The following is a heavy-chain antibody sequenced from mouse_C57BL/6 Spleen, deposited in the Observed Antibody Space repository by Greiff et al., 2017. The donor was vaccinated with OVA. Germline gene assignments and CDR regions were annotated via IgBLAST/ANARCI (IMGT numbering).Heavy chain of an antibody. CDR1: GYSITSGYY. CDR2: ISYDGSN. Sequence: EVQLQQSGPGLVKPSQSLSLTCSVTGYSITSGYYWNWIRQFPGNKLEWMGYISYDGSNNYNPSLKNRISITRDTSKNQFFLKLNSVTTEDTATYYCARDGYYGYYAMDYWGQGTSVTVSS. CDR3: ARDGYYGYYAMDY. D-gene: IGHD1-1*02. V-gene: IGHV3-6*01. J-gene: IGHJ4*01.